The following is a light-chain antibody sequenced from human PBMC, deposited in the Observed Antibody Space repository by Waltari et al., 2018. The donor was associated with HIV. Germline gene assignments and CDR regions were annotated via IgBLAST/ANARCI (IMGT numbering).Light chain of an antibody. CDR3: QVSDDSTKRWV. CDR2: YDA. J-gene: IGLJ3*02. CDR1: NIGGKS. V-gene: IGLV3-21*04. Sequence: SYLVTQSPSVSVAPGKTATITCGGYNIGGKSVHWYQQTPGQAPVLVLYYDAERPSWIPEGCSGSNSGNTATLAVSRVEAGDEADYYCQVSDDSTKRWVFGGGTRLTVL.